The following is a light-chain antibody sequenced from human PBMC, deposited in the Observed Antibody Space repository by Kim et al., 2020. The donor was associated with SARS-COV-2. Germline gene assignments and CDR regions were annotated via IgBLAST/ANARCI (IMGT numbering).Light chain of an antibody. V-gene: IGKV3-20*01. Sequence: PGERATLSCRASQSVSNRYLAWYQLKRGQAPRLLIHDASIRATGIPDRFSGSGSGTDFTLTISRLEPEDFAVYFCQQYGNSPPWTFGQGTKVDIK. CDR3: QQYGNSPPWT. CDR1: QSVSNRY. CDR2: DAS. J-gene: IGKJ1*01.